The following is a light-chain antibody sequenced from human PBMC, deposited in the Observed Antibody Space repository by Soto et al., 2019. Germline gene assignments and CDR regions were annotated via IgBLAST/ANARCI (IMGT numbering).Light chain of an antibody. Sequence: EIGLTQSPATLSLYPGERATLSCRASQSVSSSYLAWYQQKPGQAPRLLIYGASSRATGIPDRFSGSGSGTDFTLTISRLEPEDFAVYYCQQYGDSLLTFCGVTKVDI. CDR2: GAS. CDR3: QQYGDSLLT. V-gene: IGKV3-20*01. CDR1: QSVSSSY. J-gene: IGKJ4*01.